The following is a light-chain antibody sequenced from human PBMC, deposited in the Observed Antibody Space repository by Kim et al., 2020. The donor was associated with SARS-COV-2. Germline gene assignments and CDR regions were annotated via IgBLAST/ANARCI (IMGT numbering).Light chain of an antibody. CDR1: ESVSDN. V-gene: IGKV3-15*01. Sequence: SVSPGDRAIVSCRASESVSDNFAWYHQKPGQSPSLLIYGVSTRAAGVPARFSGSGSGTEFTLSISSLQFEDFGVYYCQQYSYWPRSFGQGTKLEI. J-gene: IGKJ2*03. CDR2: GVS. CDR3: QQYSYWPRS.